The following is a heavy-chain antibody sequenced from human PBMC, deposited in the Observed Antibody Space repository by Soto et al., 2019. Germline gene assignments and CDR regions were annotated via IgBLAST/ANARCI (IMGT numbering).Heavy chain of an antibody. CDR2: IYWNDDK. CDR1: GFSLSTRAGG. D-gene: IGHD1-26*01. CDR3: AHRHELGSFDI. Sequence: SGPTLVNPTQPLTLTCTFSGFSLSTRAGGVGWIRQPPGKALEWLALIYWNDDKRYSPSLKNRLTITKDTSKNHVVLTMTNMDPVDTATYYCAHRHELGSFDIWGQGTKVTVSS. J-gene: IGHJ3*02. V-gene: IGHV2-5*01.